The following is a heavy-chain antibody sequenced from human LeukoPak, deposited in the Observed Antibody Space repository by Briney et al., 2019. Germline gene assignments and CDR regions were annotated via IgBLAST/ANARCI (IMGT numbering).Heavy chain of an antibody. CDR1: GYTFTSYA. CDR3: ARGNPLRYYDHTYNWFDP. D-gene: IGHD3-22*01. Sequence: ASVKVSCKASGYTFTSYAMHWVRQAPGQRLEWMGWINAGNGNTKYSQKFQGRVTITRDTSASTAYMELSSLRSEDTAVYYCARGNPLRYYDHTYNWFDPWGQGTLVTVSS. CDR2: INAGNGNT. J-gene: IGHJ5*02. V-gene: IGHV1-3*01.